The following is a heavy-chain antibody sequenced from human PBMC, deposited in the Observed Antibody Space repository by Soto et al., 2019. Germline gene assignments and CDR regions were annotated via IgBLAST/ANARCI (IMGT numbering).Heavy chain of an antibody. CDR2: IYYSGST. V-gene: IGHV4-59*01. D-gene: IGHD3-3*01. CDR3: ARRRFLDSSDYYGMDV. CDR1: GGSISSYY. J-gene: IGHJ6*02. Sequence: SETLSLTCTVSGGSISSYYWSWIRQPPGKGLEWIGYIYYSGSTNYNPSLKSRVTISVDTSKNQFSLKLSSVTAADTAVYYCARRRFLDSSDYYGMDVWGQGTTVTVSS.